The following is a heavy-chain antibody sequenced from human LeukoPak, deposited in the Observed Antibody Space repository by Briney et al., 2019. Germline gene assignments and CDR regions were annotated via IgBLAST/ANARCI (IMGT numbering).Heavy chain of an antibody. CDR3: ARDGIYSSSWYSPSDY. CDR1: GFTFDDYG. CDR2: INWNGGST. V-gene: IGHV3-20*04. J-gene: IGHJ4*02. D-gene: IGHD6-13*01. Sequence: GGSLRLSCAASGFTFDDYGMSWVRHAPGKGLEWVSGINWNGGSTGYADSVKGRLTISRDNAKNSLYLQMNSLRAEDTALYYCARDGIYSSSWYSPSDYWGQGTLVTVSS.